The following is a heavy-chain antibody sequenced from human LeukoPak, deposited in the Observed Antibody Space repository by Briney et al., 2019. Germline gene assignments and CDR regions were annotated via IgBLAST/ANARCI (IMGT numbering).Heavy chain of an antibody. CDR3: ARVGYYPDYYMDV. J-gene: IGHJ6*03. CDR1: GYSISSGYY. D-gene: IGHD2-21*01. CDR2: IYHSGSS. Sequence: SETLSLTCTVSGYSISSGYYWGWIRQPPGKGLEWIGTIYHSGSSYYNPSLKSRVTISVDTSKNQFSLQLNSVTAADTALFFCARVGYYPDYYMDVWGKGTTVTVSS. V-gene: IGHV4-38-2*02.